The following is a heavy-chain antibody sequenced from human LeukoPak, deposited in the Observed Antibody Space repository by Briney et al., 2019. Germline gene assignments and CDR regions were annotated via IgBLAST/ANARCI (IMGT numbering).Heavy chain of an antibody. Sequence: PSETLSLTCAVYGGSFSGYYWSWIRRPPGKGLEWIGEINHSGSTNYNPSLKSRVTISVDTSKNQFSLKLSSVTAADTAVYYCARDWDTAMVRYDYWGQGTLVTVSS. CDR2: INHSGST. V-gene: IGHV4-34*01. D-gene: IGHD5-18*01. CDR3: ARDWDTAMVRYDY. J-gene: IGHJ4*02. CDR1: GGSFSGYY.